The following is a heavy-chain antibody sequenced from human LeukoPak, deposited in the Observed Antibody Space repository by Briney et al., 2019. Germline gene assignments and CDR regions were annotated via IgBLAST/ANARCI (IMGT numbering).Heavy chain of an antibody. D-gene: IGHD2-21*01. CDR2: ISYDGSNK. Sequence: GGSLRLSCAASGFTFSSYGMHWVRQAPGKGLEWVAVISYDGSNKYYADSVKGRFTISRDNSKNTLYLQMNSLRAEDTAVYYCAKDGAGLWLSTFPVWGQGTLVTVSS. CDR1: GFTFSSYG. V-gene: IGHV3-30*18. CDR3: AKDGAGLWLSTFPV. J-gene: IGHJ4*02.